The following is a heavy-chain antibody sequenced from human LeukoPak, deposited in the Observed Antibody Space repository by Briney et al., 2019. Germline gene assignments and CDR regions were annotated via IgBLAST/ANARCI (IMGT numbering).Heavy chain of an antibody. CDR3: ATRRDGYRPYYYYYGMDV. V-gene: IGHV1-46*01. J-gene: IGHJ6*02. D-gene: IGHD5-24*01. CDR2: INPSGGST. Sequence: ASVKVSCKASGYTFTSYYMHWVRQAPGQGLEWMGTINPSGGSTSYAQKFQGRVTMTRDTSTSTAYMELSSLRSEDTAVYYCATRRDGYRPYYYYYGMDVWGQGTTVTVSS. CDR1: GYTFTSYY.